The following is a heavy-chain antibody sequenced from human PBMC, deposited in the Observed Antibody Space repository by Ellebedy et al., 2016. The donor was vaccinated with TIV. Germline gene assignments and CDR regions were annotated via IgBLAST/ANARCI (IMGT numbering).Heavy chain of an antibody. Sequence: GESLKISCAASGFTFSNYSMNWVRQAPGKGLEWVSYITGSSSTIKYADSVKGRFTISRDNSKNTLYLQMNSLRAEDTAVYYCARHAVGEGATLEYWGQGTLVTDSS. CDR3: ARHAVGEGATLEY. V-gene: IGHV3-48*01. D-gene: IGHD1-26*01. J-gene: IGHJ4*02. CDR2: ITGSSSTI. CDR1: GFTFSNYS.